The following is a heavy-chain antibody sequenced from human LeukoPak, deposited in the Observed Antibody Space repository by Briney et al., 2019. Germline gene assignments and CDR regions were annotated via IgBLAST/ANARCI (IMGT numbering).Heavy chain of an antibody. CDR3: AREANYVWGSYRIPRGLDAFDI. D-gene: IGHD3-16*02. CDR1: GFTFSSYS. CDR2: ISSSSNTI. V-gene: IGHV3-48*04. Sequence: GGSLRLSCAASGFTFSSYSMNWVRQAPGKGLEWVSYISSSSNTIYYADSVKGRFTISRDNAKNSLYLQMNSLRAEDTAVYYCAREANYVWGSYRIPRGLDAFDIWGQGTMVTVSS. J-gene: IGHJ3*02.